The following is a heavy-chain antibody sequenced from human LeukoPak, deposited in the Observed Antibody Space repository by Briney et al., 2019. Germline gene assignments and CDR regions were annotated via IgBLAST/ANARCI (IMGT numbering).Heavy chain of an antibody. D-gene: IGHD3-16*02. CDR3: ARRSYYDYVWGSYQDAFDI. CDR2: IYGSGST. V-gene: IGHV4-39*07. Sequence: PSETLSLTCTVSGGSISSSSYYWGWIRQPPGKGLEWIGRIYGSGSTNYSPSLKSRVTMSLDTSKNQFSLKLSSVTAADTAVYYCARRSYYDYVWGSYQDAFDIWGQGTMVTVSS. J-gene: IGHJ3*02. CDR1: GGSISSSSYY.